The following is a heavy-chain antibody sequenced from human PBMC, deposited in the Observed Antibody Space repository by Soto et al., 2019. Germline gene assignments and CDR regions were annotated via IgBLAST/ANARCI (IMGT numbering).Heavy chain of an antibody. CDR3: AREAWRTVRGVIDY. CDR2: INHSGST. CDR1: GFTFSSYG. D-gene: IGHD3-10*01. J-gene: IGHJ4*02. V-gene: IGHV4-34*01. Sequence: QVQLVESGGGVVQPGRSLRLSCAASGFTFSSYGMHWVRQAPGKGLEWIGEINHSGSTNYNPSLKSRVTISVDTSKNQFSLKLSSVTAADTAVYYCAREAWRTVRGVIDYWGQGTLVTVSS.